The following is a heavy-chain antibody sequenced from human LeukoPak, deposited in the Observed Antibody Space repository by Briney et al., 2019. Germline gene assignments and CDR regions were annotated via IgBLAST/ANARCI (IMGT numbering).Heavy chain of an antibody. V-gene: IGHV3-9*01. D-gene: IGHD1-26*01. CDR3: AKGVYSGSYYPFDY. J-gene: IGHJ4*02. CDR2: ISWNGGSI. CDR1: GFTFDDYA. Sequence: GGSLSLSCAASGFTFDDYAMHWVRQAPGKGLEWVSGISWNGGSIGYADSVKGRFTISRDSAKNSLCLQMSSLRVEDTALYYCAKGVYSGSYYPFDYWGQGILVTVSS.